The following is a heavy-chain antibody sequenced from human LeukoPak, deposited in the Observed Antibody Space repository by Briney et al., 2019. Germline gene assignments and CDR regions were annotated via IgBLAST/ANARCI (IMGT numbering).Heavy chain of an antibody. J-gene: IGHJ6*03. CDR3: ARDKEWELQYYYYYMDV. CDR1: GFTVRSNY. D-gene: IGHD1-26*01. V-gene: IGHV3-7*01. Sequence: GGSLRLSCAASGFTVRSNYMSWVRQAPGKGLEWVANIKQDGSEKYYVDSVKGRFTISRDNAKNSLYLQMNSLRAEDTAVYYCARDKEWELQYYYYYMDVWGKGTTVTVSS. CDR2: IKQDGSEK.